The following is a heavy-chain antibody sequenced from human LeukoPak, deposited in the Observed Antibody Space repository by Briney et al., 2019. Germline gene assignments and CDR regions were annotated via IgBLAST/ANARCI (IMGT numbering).Heavy chain of an antibody. CDR3: ARDLGSHIRIFY. Sequence: SVKVSCKASGGTFSSYAISWVRQAPGQGLEWMGGIIPIFGTANYAQKFQGRVTITADESTSTAYMELSSLRSEDTAVYYCARDLGSHIRIFYWGQGTLVTVSS. CDR2: IIPIFGTA. J-gene: IGHJ4*02. CDR1: GGTFSSYA. D-gene: IGHD2-21*01. V-gene: IGHV1-69*13.